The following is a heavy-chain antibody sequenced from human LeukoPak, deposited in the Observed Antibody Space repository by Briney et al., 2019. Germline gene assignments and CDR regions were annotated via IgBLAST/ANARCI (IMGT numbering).Heavy chain of an antibody. CDR2: FDPEDGET. V-gene: IGHV1-24*01. Sequence: ASVKVSCKVSGYTLTELSMHWVRQAPGKGLEWMGGFDPEDGETIYAQKFQGRVTMTEDTSTDTVYMELSGLRSEDTAVYYCATVGRGSYYTEYYFDYWGQGTLVTVSS. CDR1: GYTLTELS. CDR3: ATVGRGSYYTEYYFDY. D-gene: IGHD3-10*01. J-gene: IGHJ4*02.